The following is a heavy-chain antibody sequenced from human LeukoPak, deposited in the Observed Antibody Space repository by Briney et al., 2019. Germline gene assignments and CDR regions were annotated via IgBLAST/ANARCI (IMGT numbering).Heavy chain of an antibody. J-gene: IGHJ4*02. V-gene: IGHV3-23*01. CDR2: ISGSGGST. Sequence: GGSLRLSCAASGFTFSSYAMSWVRQAPGKGLEWGSAISGSGGSTYYVDSVKGRFTISRDNSKTTLSLQMNSLRAEDTAVYYCAKKGVAGMFHFDYWGQGTLVTVSS. CDR3: AKKGVAGMFHFDY. D-gene: IGHD6-19*01. CDR1: GFTFSSYA.